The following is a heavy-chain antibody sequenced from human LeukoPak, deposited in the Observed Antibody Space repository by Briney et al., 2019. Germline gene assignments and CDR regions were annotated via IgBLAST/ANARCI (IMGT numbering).Heavy chain of an antibody. D-gene: IGHD3-10*01. CDR1: GYTFTSYY. V-gene: IGHV1-46*01. Sequence: ASVKVSCKASGYTFTSYYMHWVRQAPGQGLEWMGIINPSGGSTSYAQKFQGRVTMTRDTSTSTVYMELSSLRSEDTAVYYCARDRITMVRGNRNWFDPWGQGTLVTVSS. J-gene: IGHJ5*02. CDR2: INPSGGST. CDR3: ARDRITMVRGNRNWFDP.